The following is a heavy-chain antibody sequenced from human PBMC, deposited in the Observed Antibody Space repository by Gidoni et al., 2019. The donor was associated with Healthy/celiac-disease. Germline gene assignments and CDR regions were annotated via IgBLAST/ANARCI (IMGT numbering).Heavy chain of an antibody. CDR3: ARQGCSSTSCYKANRGYYYYYYGMDV. J-gene: IGHJ6*02. D-gene: IGHD2-2*02. V-gene: IGHV3-9*01. Sequence: SGFTFDDYAMHWVRQAPGKGLEWVSGISWNSGSIGYADSVKGRFTISRDNAKNSLYLQMNSLRAEDTALYYCARQGCSSTSCYKANRGYYYYYYGMDVWGQGTTVTVSS. CDR1: GFTFDDYA. CDR2: ISWNSGSI.